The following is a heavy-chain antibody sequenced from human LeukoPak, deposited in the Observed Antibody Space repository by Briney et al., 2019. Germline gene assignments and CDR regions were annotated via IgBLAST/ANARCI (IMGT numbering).Heavy chain of an antibody. D-gene: IGHD2-2*01. J-gene: IGHJ4*02. CDR1: GFTFRGDS. CDR3: ASPSTLDY. Sequence: GGSLRLSCAASGFTFRGDSMNWGGQAPGKGLGWVSSFSISSSYIYYADSVKGRFTISRDNAKNSLYLQMNSLRAEDTAVYYCASPSTLDYWGQGTLVTVSS. V-gene: IGHV3-21*01. CDR2: FSISSSYI.